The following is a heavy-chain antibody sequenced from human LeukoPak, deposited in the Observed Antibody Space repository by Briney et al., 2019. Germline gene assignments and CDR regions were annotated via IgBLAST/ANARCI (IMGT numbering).Heavy chain of an antibody. CDR2: IYPDDSDT. CDR3: ASAGDSSGYYYFSAFDI. D-gene: IGHD3-22*01. J-gene: IGHJ3*02. Sequence: GESLKISCKASGYRFTNCWIGWVRQMPGKGLEWMGVIYPDDSDTTYSPSFQGQVTISADKSISTAYLQWSSLKASDTAMYYCASAGDSSGYYYFSAFDIWGQGTMVTVSS. V-gene: IGHV5-51*01. CDR1: GYRFTNCW.